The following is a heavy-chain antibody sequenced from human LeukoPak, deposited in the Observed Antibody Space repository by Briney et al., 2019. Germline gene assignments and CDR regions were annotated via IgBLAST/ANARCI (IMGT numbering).Heavy chain of an antibody. J-gene: IGHJ3*02. CDR2: IKFDGSDK. V-gene: IGHV3-7*01. Sequence: GGSLRLSCAASGFTFSNYWMSWVRQAPGKGLEWVANIKFDGSDKFYVDSVKGRFTISRDNAKNLLYLQMNSLRAEDTAVYYCAKDLGYCSTTSCSVAFDIWGQGTMVTVSS. D-gene: IGHD2-2*03. CDR1: GFTFSNYW. CDR3: AKDLGYCSTTSCSVAFDI.